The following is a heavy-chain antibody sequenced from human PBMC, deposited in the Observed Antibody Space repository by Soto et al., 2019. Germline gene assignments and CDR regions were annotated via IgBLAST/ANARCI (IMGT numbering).Heavy chain of an antibody. V-gene: IGHV3-48*01. D-gene: IGHD4-17*01. CDR1: GFTFSSYS. CDR2: ISSSSSTI. CDR3: ARVIHDSTVKSIYFDY. Sequence: EVQLVESGGGLVQPGGSLRLSCAASGFTFSSYSMNWVRQAPGKGLEWVSYISSSSSTIYYADSVKGRFTISRDNAKNSLELQMKRLRAEDTAVYYCARVIHDSTVKSIYFDYCGQGTLVTVSS. J-gene: IGHJ4*02.